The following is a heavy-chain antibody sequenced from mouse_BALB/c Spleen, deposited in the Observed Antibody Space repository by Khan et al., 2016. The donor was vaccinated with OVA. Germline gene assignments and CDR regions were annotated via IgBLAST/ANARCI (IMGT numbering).Heavy chain of an antibody. V-gene: IGHV2-9*02. CDR2: IWAGGST. CDR1: GFSLTSYG. D-gene: IGHD2-14*01. CDR3: TRAYYRYDGYYAMDY. J-gene: IGHJ4*01. Sequence: VKLLESGPGLVAPSQSLSITCTVSGFSLTSYGVHWVRQPPGKGLEWLGVIWAGGSTNYNSALMSRLSISKDDSKRQVFLKMSSLQSDDTAIYYCTRAYYRYDGYYAMDYWGQGTSVTVSS.